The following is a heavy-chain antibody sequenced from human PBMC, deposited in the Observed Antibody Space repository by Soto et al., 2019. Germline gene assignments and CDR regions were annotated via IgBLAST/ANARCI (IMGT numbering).Heavy chain of an antibody. J-gene: IGHJ6*02. Sequence: QVQLVESGGGLVKPGGSLRLSCAASGFTFSDYYMSWIRQAPGKGLEWVSYISSSSSYTNYADSVKGRFTISRDNAKNSLYLQMKSLRAEDTAVYYCARIDWVCGMDVWGQGTTVTVSS. V-gene: IGHV3-11*06. CDR1: GFTFSDYY. D-gene: IGHD2-21*01. CDR2: ISSSSSYT. CDR3: ARIDWVCGMDV.